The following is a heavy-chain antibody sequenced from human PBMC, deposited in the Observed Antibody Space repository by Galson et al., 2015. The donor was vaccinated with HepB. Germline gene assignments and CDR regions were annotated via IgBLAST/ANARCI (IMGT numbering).Heavy chain of an antibody. D-gene: IGHD3-3*01. V-gene: IGHV3-48*03. CDR2: ISATGTTI. J-gene: IGHJ5*02. CDR3: ARDSRATFGEPNWFDP. CDR1: GFTFSSYN. Sequence: SLRLSCAASGFTFSSYNMYWVRQAPGKGLDWISYISATGTTIDYADSVKGRFIISRDNAKNSLFLQMNSLRVEDTAVYYCARDSRATFGEPNWFDPWGQGTLVIVSS.